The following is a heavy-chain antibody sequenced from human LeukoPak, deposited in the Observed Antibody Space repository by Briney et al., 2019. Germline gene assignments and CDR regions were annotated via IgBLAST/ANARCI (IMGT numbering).Heavy chain of an antibody. V-gene: IGHV3-53*01. D-gene: IGHD3-22*01. CDR2: IFSGGNT. CDR3: ARDSRSSGLFDY. CDR1: GFTVSTNY. Sequence: PGGSLRLSCAASGFTVSTNYMSWVRQAPPKGLNGVSVIFSGGNTYYADSVKGRFTISRDNSKNTLYLQMNSLRAEDTAVYYCARDSRSSGLFDYWGQGTLVTVSS. J-gene: IGHJ4*02.